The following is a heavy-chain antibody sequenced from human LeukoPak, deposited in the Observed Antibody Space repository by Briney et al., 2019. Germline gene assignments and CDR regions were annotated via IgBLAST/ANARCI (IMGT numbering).Heavy chain of an antibody. CDR3: ARMTAIRLYSDY. CDR2: IKQDGSEK. Sequence: PGGSLRLSCVASGFTFSSYWMSWVRQAPGKGLEWVANIKQDGSEKYYVDSVKGRFTISRDNAKNSLYLQMNSLRAEDTAVYYCARMTAIRLYSDYWGQGTLVTVSS. CDR1: GFTFSSYW. J-gene: IGHJ4*02. D-gene: IGHD2-21*02. V-gene: IGHV3-7*01.